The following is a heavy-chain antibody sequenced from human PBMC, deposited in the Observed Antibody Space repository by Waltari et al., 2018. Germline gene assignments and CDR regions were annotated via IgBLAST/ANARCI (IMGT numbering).Heavy chain of an antibody. Sequence: WVRQMPGKGLEWMGIIYPGDSDTRYSPSFQGQVTISADKSISTAYLQWSSLKASDTAMYYCATQGPTNLIDYWGQGTLVTVSS. D-gene: IGHD2-8*01. CDR3: ATQGPTNLIDY. J-gene: IGHJ4*02. CDR2: IYPGDSDT. V-gene: IGHV5-51*01.